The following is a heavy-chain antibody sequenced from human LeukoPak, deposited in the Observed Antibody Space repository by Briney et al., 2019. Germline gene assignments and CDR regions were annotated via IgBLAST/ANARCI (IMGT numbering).Heavy chain of an antibody. CDR2: ISGSGGST. Sequence: GRSLRLSCAPSGPTFRTSAMTCVRQAPGKGLEWVSGISGSGGSTYIADDVKGRFTIPRDKSKNTLYLQMNSLRAEDTAVYYCAKIDSGWFFDYWGQGTLVTVSS. V-gene: IGHV3-23*01. CDR1: GPTFRTSA. D-gene: IGHD6-19*01. J-gene: IGHJ4*02. CDR3: AKIDSGWFFDY.